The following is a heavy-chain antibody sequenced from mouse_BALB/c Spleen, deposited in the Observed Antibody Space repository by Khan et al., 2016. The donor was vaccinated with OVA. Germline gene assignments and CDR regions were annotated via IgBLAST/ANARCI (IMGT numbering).Heavy chain of an antibody. V-gene: IGHV3-2*02. D-gene: IGHD2-4*01. CDR2: INYSGNT. CDR1: GYSITSEYA. J-gene: IGHJ3*01. Sequence: VQLKESGPGLVKPSQSLSLTCTVTGYSITSEYAWNWIRQFPGNKLEWMGYINYSGNTRFNPSLKSRASITRDTSKNQFFLQLNSVTTEDTATYYCARKDYYDYDPFPYWGQGTSVTVSA. CDR3: ARKDYYDYDPFPY.